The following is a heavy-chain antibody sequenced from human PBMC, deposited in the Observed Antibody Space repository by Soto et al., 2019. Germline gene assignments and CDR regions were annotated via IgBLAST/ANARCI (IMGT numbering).Heavy chain of an antibody. Sequence: SETLSLTSPVSGGSISSGGYYWSWIRKHPGKGLEWIGYIYYSGSTYYNPSLKSRVTISVDTSKNQFSLKLSSVTAADTAVYYCARVGATTHYYYYMDVWGKGTTVTVSS. J-gene: IGHJ6*03. CDR1: GGSISSGGYY. CDR3: ARVGATTHYYYYMDV. V-gene: IGHV4-31*03. D-gene: IGHD1-26*01. CDR2: IYYSGST.